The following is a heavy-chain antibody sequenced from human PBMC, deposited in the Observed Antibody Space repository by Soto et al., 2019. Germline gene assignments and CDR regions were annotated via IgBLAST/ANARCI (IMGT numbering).Heavy chain of an antibody. Sequence: PGGSLRLSCAASGFTFSSYAMSWVRQAPGKGLEWVSAISGSGGSTYYADSVKGRFTISRDNSKNTLDLQLNSLRSEDTGVYYCAKDFSYYDSSGYSSHFDYWGQGT. V-gene: IGHV3-23*01. CDR2: ISGSGGST. J-gene: IGHJ4*02. CDR1: GFTFSSYA. D-gene: IGHD3-22*01. CDR3: AKDFSYYDSSGYSSHFDY.